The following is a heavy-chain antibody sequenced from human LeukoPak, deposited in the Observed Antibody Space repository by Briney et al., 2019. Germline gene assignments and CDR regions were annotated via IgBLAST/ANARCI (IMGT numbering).Heavy chain of an antibody. D-gene: IGHD2-2*01. Sequence: PSETLSLTCTVSGGSISSYYWSWIRQPAGKGLEWIGRIYTSGSTNYNPSLKSRVTMSVGTSRNHFSLKLSSVTAADTAVYYCARSGTSPRNIDYWGQGTLVTVSS. CDR3: ARSGTSPRNIDY. J-gene: IGHJ4*02. CDR1: GGSISSYY. CDR2: IYTSGST. V-gene: IGHV4-4*07.